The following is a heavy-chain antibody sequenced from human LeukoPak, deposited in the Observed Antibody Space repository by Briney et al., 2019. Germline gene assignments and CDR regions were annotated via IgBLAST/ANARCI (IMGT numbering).Heavy chain of an antibody. D-gene: IGHD6-13*01. Sequence: GASVKVSCKASGYTFTGYYMHWVRQAPGQGLEWMGWINPNSGGTNYAQKFQGRVTMTRDTSISTAYVELSRLRSDDTAVYYCARGADSSSWFASPDFWGQGTLVTVSS. CDR1: GYTFTGYY. J-gene: IGHJ4*02. V-gene: IGHV1-2*02. CDR2: INPNSGGT. CDR3: ARGADSSSWFASPDF.